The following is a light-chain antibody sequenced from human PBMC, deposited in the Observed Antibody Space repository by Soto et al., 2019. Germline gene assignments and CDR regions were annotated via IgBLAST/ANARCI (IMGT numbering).Light chain of an antibody. J-gene: IGKJ3*01. V-gene: IGKV1D-13*01. CDR3: QQFNDYQFT. Sequence: AIQLTQSPSALSASVVDSVTITCLASQGISSALDWYQQTPGRAPKLLIYDASTLASWVPSRFSGSRSVTDSIITVRSLLTEVYATHYSQQFNDYQFTMGPANKVDI. CDR2: DAS. CDR1: QGISSA.